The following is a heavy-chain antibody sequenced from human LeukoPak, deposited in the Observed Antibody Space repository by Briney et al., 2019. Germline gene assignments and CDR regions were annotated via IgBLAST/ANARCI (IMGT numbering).Heavy chain of an antibody. D-gene: IGHD3-10*01. Sequence: PSETLSLTCCLAGGSSTNYYWSGIRQPPGKGLEWIAWIYSSGNTDYSPSLKSRGTISLGTSTNQFSLRLTSVTTSDTAVYYCARTGEYSGSGPSWAFDIWGQGTMVTVSS. V-gene: IGHV4-4*09. J-gene: IGHJ3*02. CDR3: ARTGEYSGSGPSWAFDI. CDR2: IYSSGNT. CDR1: GGSSTNYY.